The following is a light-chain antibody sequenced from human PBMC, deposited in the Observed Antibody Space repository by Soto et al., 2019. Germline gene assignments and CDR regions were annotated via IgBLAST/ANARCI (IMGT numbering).Light chain of an antibody. Sequence: QYALTQPRAVSGSPGQSVTISCTGTSSDVGGYNYVSWYQQHPGKAPKLMIYDVSKRPSGVPDRFSGSKSGNTASLTISGLQAEDEADYYCCSYAGSYRYVFGTGTKVTVL. J-gene: IGLJ1*01. CDR2: DVS. V-gene: IGLV2-11*01. CDR3: CSYAGSYRYV. CDR1: SSDVGGYNY.